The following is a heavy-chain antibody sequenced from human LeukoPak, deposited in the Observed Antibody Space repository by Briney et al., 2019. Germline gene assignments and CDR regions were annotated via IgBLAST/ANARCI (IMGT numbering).Heavy chain of an antibody. CDR1: GGSNTTIYY. Sequence: SETLSLTCSVSGGSNTTIYYWSWIRQPPGGGLEWIASLYHSGNSNYNPSLKSRVTMSVDTSKNQFSLQLTSMTAADTAIYYCTRHQTNFYGSGAPFDPWGQGTLVTVSS. CDR3: TRHQTNFYGSGAPFDP. J-gene: IGHJ5*02. D-gene: IGHD3-10*01. V-gene: IGHV4-39*01. CDR2: LYHSGNS.